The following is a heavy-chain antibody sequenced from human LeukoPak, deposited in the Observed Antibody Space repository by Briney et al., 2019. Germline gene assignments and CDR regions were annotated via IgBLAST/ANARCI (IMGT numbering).Heavy chain of an antibody. CDR1: GGTFSSYA. CDR3: ARSRISNYGDYTYYFDY. D-gene: IGHD4-17*01. V-gene: IGHV1-69*06. CDR2: IIPIFGTA. J-gene: IGHJ4*02. Sequence: SVKVSCKASGGTFSSYAISWVRQAPGQGHEWVGGIIPIFGTANYAQKFQGRVTITADKSTSTAYMELSSLRSEDTAVYYCARSRISNYGDYTYYFDYWGQGTLVTVSS.